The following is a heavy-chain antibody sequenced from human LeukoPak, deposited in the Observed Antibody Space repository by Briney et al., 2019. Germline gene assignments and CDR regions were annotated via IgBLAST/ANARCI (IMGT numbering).Heavy chain of an antibody. CDR1: GFTFSSYW. D-gene: IGHD3-22*01. J-gene: IGHJ4*02. CDR3: ARSPYYYDSSGYLPY. Sequence: GGSLRLSCAASGFTFSSYWMHWVRHAPGKGLVWVSRINSDGSSTSYADSVKGRFTISRDNAKNTLYLQMNSLRAEDTAVCYCARSPYYYDSSGYLPYWGQGTLVTVSS. V-gene: IGHV3-74*01. CDR2: INSDGSST.